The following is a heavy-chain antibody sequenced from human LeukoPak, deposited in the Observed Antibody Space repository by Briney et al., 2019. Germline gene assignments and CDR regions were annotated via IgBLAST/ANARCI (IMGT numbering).Heavy chain of an antibody. V-gene: IGHV4-39*01. Sequence: KPSETLSLTCTVSGGSISSGGYYWSWIRQHPGKGLEWIGSIYYSGSTYYNPSLKSRVTISVDTSKNQFSLKLSSVTAADTAVYYCARLSLRENWFDPWGQGTLVTVSS. CDR2: IYYSGST. J-gene: IGHJ5*02. CDR3: ARLSLRENWFDP. CDR1: GGSISSGGYY.